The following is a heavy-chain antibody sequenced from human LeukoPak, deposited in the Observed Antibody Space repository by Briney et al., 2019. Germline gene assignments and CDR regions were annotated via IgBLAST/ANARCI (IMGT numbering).Heavy chain of an antibody. CDR3: AKDRRTYSSSWGFFDY. J-gene: IGHJ4*02. V-gene: IGHV3-11*01. CDR1: GFTFSDYY. CDR2: ISSSGNTI. D-gene: IGHD6-6*01. Sequence: GGSLRLSCAASGFTFSDYYMSWIRQAPGKGLEWVSYISSSGNTIYYADSVKGRFTISRDNAKNSLYLQMNSLRAEDTAVYYCAKDRRTYSSSWGFFDYWGQGTLVTVSS.